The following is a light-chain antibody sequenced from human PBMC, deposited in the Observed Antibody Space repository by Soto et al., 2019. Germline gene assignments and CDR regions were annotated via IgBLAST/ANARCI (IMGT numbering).Light chain of an antibody. CDR2: AAS. J-gene: IGKJ4*01. CDR3: QQLNSYPLT. CDR1: QGISSY. Sequence: IQLTQSPSSLSSSLGYIFTITCRASQGISSYLAWYQQKPGKAPKLLIYAASTLQSGVPSRFSGSGSGTDFTLTISSLQPEDFATYYCQQLNSYPLTFGGGTKVDIK. V-gene: IGKV1-9*01.